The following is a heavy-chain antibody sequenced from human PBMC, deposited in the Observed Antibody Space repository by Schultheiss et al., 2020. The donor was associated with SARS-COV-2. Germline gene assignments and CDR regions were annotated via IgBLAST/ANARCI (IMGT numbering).Heavy chain of an antibody. D-gene: IGHD1-7*01. V-gene: IGHV3-13*05. CDR1: GFTFSSYD. CDR2: IGTAGDP. Sequence: GESLKISCAASGFTFSSYDMHWVRQATGKGLEWVSAIGTAGDPYYPGSVKGRFTISRDNSKNTLYLQMNSLRAEDTAVYYCAKDNWNYLGYYYYGMDVWGQGTTVTVSS. J-gene: IGHJ6*02. CDR3: AKDNWNYLGYYYYGMDV.